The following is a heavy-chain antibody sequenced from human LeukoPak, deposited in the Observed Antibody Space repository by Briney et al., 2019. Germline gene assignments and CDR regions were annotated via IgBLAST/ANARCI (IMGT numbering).Heavy chain of an antibody. CDR3: ARGGDSFDY. CDR2: ISAYNGNT. D-gene: IGHD2-15*01. CDR1: GYTLTELS. J-gene: IGHJ4*02. V-gene: IGHV1-18*01. Sequence: KVSCKVSGYTLTELSMHWVRQAPGQGLEWMGWISAYNGNTNYAQKLQGRVTMTTDTSTSTAYMELRSLRSDDTAVYYCARGGDSFDYWGQGTLVTVSS.